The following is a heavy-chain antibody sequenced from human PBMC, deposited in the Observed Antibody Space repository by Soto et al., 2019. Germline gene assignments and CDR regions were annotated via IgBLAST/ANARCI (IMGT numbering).Heavy chain of an antibody. D-gene: IGHD7-27*01. CDR3: TTEAPGDYYYGLDV. CDR2: IKSKTEGGTT. J-gene: IGHJ6*02. Sequence: EVQLVESGGGLVKPGGSLRLSRAASGFTFSNAWMNWVRQAPGKGLEWVGRIKSKTEGGTTDYAAPVKGRFTISRDDSKNTLCLQMNSLKTEDTAVYYCTTEAPGDYYYGLDVRGQGTTVTVSS. V-gene: IGHV3-15*07. CDR1: GFTFSNAW.